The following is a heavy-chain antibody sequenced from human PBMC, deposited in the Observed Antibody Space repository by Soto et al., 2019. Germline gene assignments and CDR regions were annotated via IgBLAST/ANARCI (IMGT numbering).Heavy chain of an antibody. Sequence: KASETLSLTCTVSGGSISNHYWSWIRQPPGKGLEWIGYVYHTGNTNYSPSLKSRVTISVDTSESQFTLRLRSVTAADTAIYYCGRGSLGSFLSPFDHWGQGNLVTVSS. D-gene: IGHD1-26*01. CDR2: VYHTGNT. V-gene: IGHV4-59*08. CDR3: GRGSLGSFLSPFDH. CDR1: GGSISNHY. J-gene: IGHJ4*02.